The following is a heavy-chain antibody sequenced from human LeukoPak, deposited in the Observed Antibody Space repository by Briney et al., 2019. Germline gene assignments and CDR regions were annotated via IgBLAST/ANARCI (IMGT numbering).Heavy chain of an antibody. CDR2: ISSSGSTI. CDR1: GFTFTNYE. V-gene: IGHV3-48*03. CDR3: AREPGGATFDY. Sequence: GGSLRLSCAASGFTFTNYEMNWVRQAPGKGLEWVSYISSSGSTIYYADSVKGRFTISRDNAKNSLYLQMNSLRAEDTALHYCAREPGGATFDYWGQGTLVTVSS. J-gene: IGHJ4*02. D-gene: IGHD3-10*01.